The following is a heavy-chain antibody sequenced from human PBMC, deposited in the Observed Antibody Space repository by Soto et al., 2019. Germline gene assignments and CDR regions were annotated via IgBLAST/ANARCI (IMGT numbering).Heavy chain of an antibody. Sequence: PXESLNISSKGSGYSFASHWVACVRQMPEKGLEWIGTIYPGDSDTKYSPAFRGQVTISADTSVSTAYLQWRSLEATDSAIYYCARYSGSYWHYLDFWGQGTLVTVSS. D-gene: IGHD1-26*01. V-gene: IGHV5-51*01. J-gene: IGHJ4*02. CDR2: IYPGDSDT. CDR1: GYSFASHW. CDR3: ARYSGSYWHYLDF.